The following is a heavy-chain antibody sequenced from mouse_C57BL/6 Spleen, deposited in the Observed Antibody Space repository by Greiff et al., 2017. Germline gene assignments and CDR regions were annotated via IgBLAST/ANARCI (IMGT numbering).Heavy chain of an antibody. CDR1: GYSFTGYY. Sequence: LVESGPELVKPGASVKISCKASGYSFTGYYMNWVKQSPEKSLEWIGEINPSTGGTTYNQKFKAKATLTVDKSSSTAYMQLKSLTSEDSAVYYCASYYYGSSYWYFDVWGTGTTVTVSS. J-gene: IGHJ1*03. CDR3: ASYYYGSSYWYFDV. V-gene: IGHV1-42*01. CDR2: INPSTGGT. D-gene: IGHD1-1*01.